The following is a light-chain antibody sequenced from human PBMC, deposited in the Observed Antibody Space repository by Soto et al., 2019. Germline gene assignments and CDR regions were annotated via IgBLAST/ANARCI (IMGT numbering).Light chain of an antibody. V-gene: IGKV3-20*01. CDR3: QQYGSSET. J-gene: IGKJ1*01. Sequence: EIVLTQSPRTLSLSPGERATLSSRASQSVSSSYLAWYQQKPGQAPRLLIYGASSRATGIPDRFSGSGSGTDFTLTISRLEPEDFAVYYCQQYGSSETFGQGTKV. CDR1: QSVSSSY. CDR2: GAS.